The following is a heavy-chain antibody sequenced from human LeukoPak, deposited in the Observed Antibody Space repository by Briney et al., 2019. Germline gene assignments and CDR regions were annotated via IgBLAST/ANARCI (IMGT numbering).Heavy chain of an antibody. J-gene: IGHJ6*02. CDR2: ISYDGSNK. V-gene: IGHV3-30-3*01. Sequence: GGSLRFSCAASGFTFSSYAMHWVRQAPGKGLAWVAVISYDGSNKYYADSVKGRFTISRDNSKNTLYLQMNSLRAEDTAVYYCARPSHRYYYYGMDVWGQGTTVTVSS. CDR1: GFTFSSYA. CDR3: ARPSHRYYYYGMDV.